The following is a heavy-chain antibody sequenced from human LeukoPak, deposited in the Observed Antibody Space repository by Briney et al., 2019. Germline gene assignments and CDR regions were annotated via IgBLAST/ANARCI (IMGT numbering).Heavy chain of an antibody. J-gene: IGHJ6*02. Sequence: PSETLSLTCTVSGGSISGYYWTWVRQPPGKGLEWIGQIHYSGRADYNPSLKSRITISVDTSKNQMSLKLTSVTAADTAIYYCVRFGVDYDMGVWGQGTTVTVSS. D-gene: IGHD3-16*01. CDR2: IHYSGRA. CDR3: VRFGVDYDMGV. CDR1: GGSISGYY. V-gene: IGHV4-59*01.